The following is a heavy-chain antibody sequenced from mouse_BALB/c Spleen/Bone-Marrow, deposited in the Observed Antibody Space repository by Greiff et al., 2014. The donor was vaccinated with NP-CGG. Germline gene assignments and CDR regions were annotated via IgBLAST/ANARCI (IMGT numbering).Heavy chain of an antibody. J-gene: IGHJ2*01. CDR1: GFNIKDTY. CDR2: IDPASGNI. CDR3: ASLTGTFDY. V-gene: IGHV14-3*02. Sequence: VQLQQSGTDLVKPGASVKLSCTASGFNIKDTYMHWVKQRPEQGLDWIGRIDPASGNIQYDPKFQGRAAITADTSSNTAYLQLSSLTSEDTAVYYCASLTGTFDYWGQGTPRTVSS. D-gene: IGHD4-1*01.